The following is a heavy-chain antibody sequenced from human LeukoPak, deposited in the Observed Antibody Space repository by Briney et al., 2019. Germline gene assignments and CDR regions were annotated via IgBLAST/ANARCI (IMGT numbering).Heavy chain of an antibody. CDR3: ARDYGDYVSYFDY. CDR2: ISSSGSTI. J-gene: IGHJ4*02. Sequence: GGSLRLSYAASGFTFSDYYMSWIRQAPGKGLEWVSYISSSGSTIYYADSVKGRFTISRDNAKNSLYLQMNSLRAEDTAVYYCARDYGDYVSYFDYWGQGTLVTVSS. V-gene: IGHV3-11*04. D-gene: IGHD4-17*01. CDR1: GFTFSDYY.